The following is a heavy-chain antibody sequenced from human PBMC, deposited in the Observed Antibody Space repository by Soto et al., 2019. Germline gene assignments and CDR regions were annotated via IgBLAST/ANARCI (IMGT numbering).Heavy chain of an antibody. V-gene: IGHV3-48*02. CDR3: ARSVGPLDY. Sequence: GGSLRLSCAASGFTFSPYSMNWVRQAPGKGLEWVSYITSSSSPIHYADSVQGRFTISIENARNSVHLQMNSLRDEDSSVYYCARSVGPLDYWGQGTLVTVSS. J-gene: IGHJ4*02. D-gene: IGHD3-16*01. CDR2: ITSSSSPI. CDR1: GFTFSPYS.